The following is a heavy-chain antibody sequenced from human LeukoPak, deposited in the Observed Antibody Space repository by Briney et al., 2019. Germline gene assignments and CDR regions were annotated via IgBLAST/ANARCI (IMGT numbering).Heavy chain of an antibody. CDR1: GGSFSGYY. V-gene: IGHV4-34*01. J-gene: IGHJ4*02. CDR2: INHSGST. Sequence: KPSETLSLTCAVYGGSFSGYYWSWIRQPPGKGLEWIGEINHSGSTNYNPSLKSRVTISVDTSKNQFSLKLSSVTAADTAVYYCARHSLNYVWGNYRYTGDRDFDYWGQGTLVTVSS. CDR3: ARHSLNYVWGNYRYTGDRDFDY. D-gene: IGHD3-16*02.